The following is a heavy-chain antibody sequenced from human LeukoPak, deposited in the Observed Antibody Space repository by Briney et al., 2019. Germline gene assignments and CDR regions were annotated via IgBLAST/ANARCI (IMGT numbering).Heavy chain of an antibody. CDR2: IKKDGSEK. V-gene: IGHV3-7*03. D-gene: IGHD3-3*01. CDR3: ARDGYEFWSGYYHWAYFDY. J-gene: IGHJ4*02. Sequence: GGSLRLSCATSGFSFSSFWMSWVRQAPGKGLEWVANIKKDGSEKYYVDSVKGRFTISRDNVKNSLYLQMNSLRAEDTGVYYCARDGYEFWSGYYHWAYFDYWGQGTLVTVSS. CDR1: GFSFSSFW.